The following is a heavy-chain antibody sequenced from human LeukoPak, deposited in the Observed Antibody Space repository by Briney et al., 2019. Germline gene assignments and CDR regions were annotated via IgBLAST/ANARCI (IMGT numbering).Heavy chain of an antibody. V-gene: IGHV4-39*01. CDR1: GDSISSISNY. D-gene: IGHD1-26*01. Sequence: SETLSLTCTVSGDSISSISNYWGWIRQPPRDGLEWIGSIFYRGTTYYNPSLKIRVTISVNTSKNQFSLKLSSVTAGDADVYYCVRPTMGATRGFDYWGQGTLVTVSS. J-gene: IGHJ4*02. CDR3: VRPTMGATRGFDY. CDR2: IFYRGTT.